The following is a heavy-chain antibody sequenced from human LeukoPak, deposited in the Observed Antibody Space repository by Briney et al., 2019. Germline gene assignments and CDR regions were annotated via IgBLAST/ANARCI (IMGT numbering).Heavy chain of an antibody. V-gene: IGHV3-30*18. CDR2: ISYDGSNK. D-gene: IGHD4-17*01. J-gene: IGHJ4*02. CDR3: AKDRFPLNDYGDYVFSQFDY. Sequence: GGSLRLSCAASGFTFSSYGMHWVRQAPGKGLEWVAVISYDGSNKYYADSVKGRFTISRDNSKNTLYLQMNSLRAEDTAVYYCAKDRFPLNDYGDYVFSQFDYWGQGTLVTVSS. CDR1: GFTFSSYG.